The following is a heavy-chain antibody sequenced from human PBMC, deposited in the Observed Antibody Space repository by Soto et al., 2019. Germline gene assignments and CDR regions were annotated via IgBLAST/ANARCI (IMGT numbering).Heavy chain of an antibody. Sequence: EVQLVQSGAEMKKPGESLRISCKGSGFSFTSYWISWVRQMPGKGLEWMGRIDPSDSYTNYSPSFQGHVTISADKSIGTAYLQWSSLKASDTAMYYCASGRTIFGQTSYYYYYYGMDVWGQGTTVTVSS. D-gene: IGHD3-3*01. J-gene: IGHJ6*02. CDR2: IDPSDSYT. CDR1: GFSFTSYW. CDR3: ASGRTIFGQTSYYYYYYGMDV. V-gene: IGHV5-10-1*03.